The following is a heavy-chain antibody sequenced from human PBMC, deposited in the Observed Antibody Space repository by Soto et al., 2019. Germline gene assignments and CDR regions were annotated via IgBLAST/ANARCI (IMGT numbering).Heavy chain of an antibody. J-gene: IGHJ6*02. CDR2: IYYSGST. CDR3: ASERWLQFFDYYYGMDV. CDR1: GGSVSSGSYY. Sequence: ETLSLTCTVSGGSVSSGSYYWSWIRQPPGKGLEWSGYIYYSGSTNYNPSLKSRVTISVDTSKNQFSLKLSSVTAADTAVYYCASERWLQFFDYYYGMDVWGQGTTVTVSS. D-gene: IGHD5-12*01. V-gene: IGHV4-61*01.